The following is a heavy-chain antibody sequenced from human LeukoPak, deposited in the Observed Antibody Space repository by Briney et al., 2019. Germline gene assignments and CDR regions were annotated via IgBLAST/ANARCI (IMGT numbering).Heavy chain of an antibody. Sequence: SETLSLTCTVSGGSISSYYWSWIRQPPGKGLEWIGYVYYSGSTSYNPSLKRRVTISVDTSKKQFSLKLSSVTAADTAFYYCARLRSPGDFDYWGQGTLVTVSS. D-gene: IGHD1-26*01. CDR1: GGSISSYY. V-gene: IGHV4-59*13. J-gene: IGHJ4*02. CDR2: VYYSGST. CDR3: ARLRSPGDFDY.